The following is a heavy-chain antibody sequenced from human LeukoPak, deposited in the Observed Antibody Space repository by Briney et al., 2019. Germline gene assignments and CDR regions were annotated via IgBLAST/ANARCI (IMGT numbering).Heavy chain of an antibody. V-gene: IGHV3-23*01. CDR2: ISGSGGGT. CDR3: AKGGYSYGLTNFDY. Sequence: GGSLRLPCAASGFTFSSYAMSWVRQAPGKGLEWVSAISGSGGGTYYADSVKGRFTISRDNSKNTLYLQMNSLRAEDTAVYYCAKGGYSYGLTNFDYWGQGTLVTVSS. D-gene: IGHD5-18*01. CDR1: GFTFSSYA. J-gene: IGHJ4*02.